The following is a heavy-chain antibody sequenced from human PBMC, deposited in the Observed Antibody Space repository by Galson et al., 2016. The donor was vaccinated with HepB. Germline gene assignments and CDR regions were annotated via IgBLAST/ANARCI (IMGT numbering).Heavy chain of an antibody. CDR1: GFTFSSYG. Sequence: SLRLSCAASGFTFSSYGMHWVRQAPGKGLEWVAVISYDGSDKYYADSVKGRFTISRDNSKNTLFLQMNSLRTADTAVYYCARDIDAYSGYDLPPDYWGQGTLVTVSS. CDR3: ARDIDAYSGYDLPPDY. J-gene: IGHJ4*02. V-gene: IGHV3-30*03. D-gene: IGHD5-12*01. CDR2: ISYDGSDK.